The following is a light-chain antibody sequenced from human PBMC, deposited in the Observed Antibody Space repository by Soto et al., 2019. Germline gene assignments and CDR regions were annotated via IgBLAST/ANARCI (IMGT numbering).Light chain of an antibody. CDR1: SSNIGSNY. J-gene: IGLJ1*01. CDR2: SNN. V-gene: IGLV1-44*01. CDR3: AAWDDSLNGSYV. Sequence: QSVLTQPPSASGTPGQRVTISCSGSSSNIGSNYVYWYQQLPGTAPKLLIYSNNQRPSGVPDRFSGSMSGTSASLAISGLQSEDEADYYCAAWDDSLNGSYVFGTGTKGTVL.